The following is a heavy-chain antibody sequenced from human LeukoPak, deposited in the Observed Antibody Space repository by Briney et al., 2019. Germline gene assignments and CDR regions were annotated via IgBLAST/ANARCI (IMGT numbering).Heavy chain of an antibody. CDR1: GFMFSTYW. CDR3: GGFGYEAGVDL. J-gene: IGHJ4*02. CDR2: IKPGGSET. V-gene: IGHV3-7*01. D-gene: IGHD2-15*01. Sequence: PGGSLRLSCAASGFMFSTYWMTWVRQAPGKGPEWVANIKPGGSETYYVDAVKGRFTISRDNTKNLLYLQMNNLRGEDAAVYHCGGFGYEAGVDLWGQGTLVTVSS.